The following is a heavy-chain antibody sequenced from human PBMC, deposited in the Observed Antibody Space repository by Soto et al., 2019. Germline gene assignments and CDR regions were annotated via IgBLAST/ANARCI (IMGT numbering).Heavy chain of an antibody. Sequence: QVQLVESGGGVVQPGRSLRLSCAASGFTFSSYGMHWVRQAPGKGLEWVAVISYDGSNKYYADSVKGRFTISRDNSKNTLYLQMNSLRAEDTAVYYCAKDPSSSGWYSETAFDYWGQGTLVTVSS. CDR2: ISYDGSNK. CDR3: AKDPSSSGWYSETAFDY. J-gene: IGHJ4*02. CDR1: GFTFSSYG. D-gene: IGHD6-19*01. V-gene: IGHV3-30*18.